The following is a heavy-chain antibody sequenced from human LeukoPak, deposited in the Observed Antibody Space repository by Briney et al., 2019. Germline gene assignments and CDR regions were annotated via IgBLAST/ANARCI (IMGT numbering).Heavy chain of an antibody. CDR1: GFTFSSYA. J-gene: IGHJ4*02. CDR3: AKDRWYCGGDCYSYYFDY. D-gene: IGHD2-21*01. CDR2: ISGSGGST. Sequence: RGSLRLSCAASGFTFSSYAMSWVRQAPGKGLEWVSAISGSGGSTYYADSVKGRFTISRDNSKNTLYLQMNSLRAEDTAVYYCAKDRWYCGGDCYSYYFDYWGQGTLVTVSS. V-gene: IGHV3-23*01.